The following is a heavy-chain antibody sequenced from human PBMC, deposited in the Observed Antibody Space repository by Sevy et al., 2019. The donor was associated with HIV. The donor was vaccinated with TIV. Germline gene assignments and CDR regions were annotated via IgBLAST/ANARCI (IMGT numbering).Heavy chain of an antibody. CDR1: GFSFSWYW. J-gene: IGHJ4*02. CDR2: INQDGSEM. Sequence: GSLRLSCVASGFSFSWYWMSWVRQTPEKGLEWVANINQDGSEMYYVDSVKGRFTISRDNAESALYLQMHGLRAEDAATYFCARRYFDLWGQGTVVTVSS. CDR3: ARRYFDL. V-gene: IGHV3-7*01.